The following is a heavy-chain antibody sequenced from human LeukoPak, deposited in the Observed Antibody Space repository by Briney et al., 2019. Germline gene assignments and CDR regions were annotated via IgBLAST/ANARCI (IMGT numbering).Heavy chain of an antibody. D-gene: IGHD6-13*01. V-gene: IGHV4-61*01. CDR2: IYYSGST. CDR3: ARYIMGYSSSWYYFDY. CDR1: GGSVSSGSSY. Sequence: SETLSLTCTVSGGSVSSGSSYWSWIRLPPGKGLEWLGYIYYSGSTNYNPSLKSRVTVSVNMSKNQFSLKLSSVTAADTAVYYCARYIMGYSSSWYYFDYWGQGTLVTVSS. J-gene: IGHJ4*02.